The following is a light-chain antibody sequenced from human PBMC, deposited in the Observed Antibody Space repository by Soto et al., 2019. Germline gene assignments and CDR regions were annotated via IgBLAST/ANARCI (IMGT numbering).Light chain of an antibody. CDR2: DVS. J-gene: IGLJ1*01. V-gene: IGLV2-11*01. Sequence: QSVLTQPRSVSGSPGQSVTISCTGTSSDVGGYNYVSWYQPHPGKAPKLMIYDVSKRPSGVPDRFSGSKSGNTASLTISGLQAEDEADYYCCSYAGSYTLGVFGTGTKVTVL. CDR3: CSYAGSYTLGV. CDR1: SSDVGGYNY.